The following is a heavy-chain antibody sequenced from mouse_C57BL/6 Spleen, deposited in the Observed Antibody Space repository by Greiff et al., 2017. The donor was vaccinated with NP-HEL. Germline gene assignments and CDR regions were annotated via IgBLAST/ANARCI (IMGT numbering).Heavy chain of an antibody. CDR1: GYTFTDYN. Sequence: VQLQQSGPELVKPGASVKIPCKASGYTFTDYNMDWVKQSHGKSLEWIGDINPNNGGTIYNQKFKGKATLTVDKSSSTAYMELRSLTSEDTAVYYCARGIYYDYDGYFDVWGTGTTVTVSS. V-gene: IGHV1-18*01. CDR2: INPNNGGT. D-gene: IGHD2-4*01. J-gene: IGHJ1*03. CDR3: ARGIYYDYDGYFDV.